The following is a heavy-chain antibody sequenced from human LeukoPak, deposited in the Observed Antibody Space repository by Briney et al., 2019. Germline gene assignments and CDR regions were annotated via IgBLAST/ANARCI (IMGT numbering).Heavy chain of an antibody. V-gene: IGHV4-39*07. CDR1: GGFISSSSYY. D-gene: IGHD3-10*01. J-gene: IGHJ4*02. Sequence: SSETLSLTCTVSGGFISSSSYYWGWIRQPPGKGLEWIGSIYYSGSTYYNPSLKSRVTILVDTSKNQFSLKLSSVTAADTAVYYCARDLGYGSGSYYIHWGQGTLVTVSS. CDR3: ARDLGYGSGSYYIH. CDR2: IYYSGST.